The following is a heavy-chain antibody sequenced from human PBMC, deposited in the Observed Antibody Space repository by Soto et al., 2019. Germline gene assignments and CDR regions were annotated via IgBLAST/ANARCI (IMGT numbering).Heavy chain of an antibody. J-gene: IGHJ5*02. D-gene: IGHD6-13*01. V-gene: IGHV1-46*01. Sequence: ASVKVSCKASGYTFTSYYMHWVRQAPGQGLEWMGIINPSGGSTSYAQKFQGRVTMTRDTSTSTVYMELSSLRSEDTAVYYCAREKVGSSPDRPNWFDPWGQGTLVTVSS. CDR3: AREKVGSSPDRPNWFDP. CDR1: GYTFTSYY. CDR2: INPSGGST.